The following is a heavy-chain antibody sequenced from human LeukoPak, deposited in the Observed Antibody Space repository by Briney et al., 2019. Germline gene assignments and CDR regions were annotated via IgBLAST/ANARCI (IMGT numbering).Heavy chain of an antibody. CDR2: IYSGGST. J-gene: IGHJ4*02. D-gene: IGHD3-22*01. V-gene: IGHV3-53*04. CDR3: AREAGYYDSSGYEGIFDY. CDR1: GFTFSSNY. Sequence: GGSLRLSCAASGFTFSSNYMSWVRQAPGKGLEGVSVIYSGGSTYYADSVKGRFTISRHNSKNTLYLQMNSLRAEDTAVYYCAREAGYYDSSGYEGIFDYWGQGTLVTVSS.